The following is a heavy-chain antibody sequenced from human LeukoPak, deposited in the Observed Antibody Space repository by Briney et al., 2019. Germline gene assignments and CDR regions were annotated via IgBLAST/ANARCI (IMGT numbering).Heavy chain of an antibody. CDR3: AKDTRGSDWSWFDP. Sequence: PGGSLRLSCAASGFTFDDYAMHWVRQAPGKGLEWVSGISWNSGSIGYADSVKGRFTISRDNAKNSLYLQMNSLRAEDTALYYCAKDTRGSDWSWFDPWGQGTLVTVSS. CDR2: ISWNSGSI. J-gene: IGHJ5*02. D-gene: IGHD2-21*01. CDR1: GFTFDDYA. V-gene: IGHV3-9*01.